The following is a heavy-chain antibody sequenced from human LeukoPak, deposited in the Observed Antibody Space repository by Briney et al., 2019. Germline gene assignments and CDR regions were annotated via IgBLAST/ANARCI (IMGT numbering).Heavy chain of an antibody. Sequence: PGGSLRLSCAASGFTVSSNYMSWVRQAPGKGLEWVSVIYSGGSTYYADSVKGRFTISRDNSKNTLYLQMNSLRAEDTAVYYCASVSYYYDSSGYPLGFDYWGQGTLVTVSS. V-gene: IGHV3-66*01. CDR1: GFTVSSNY. D-gene: IGHD3-22*01. J-gene: IGHJ4*02. CDR3: ASVSYYYDSSGYPLGFDY. CDR2: IYSGGST.